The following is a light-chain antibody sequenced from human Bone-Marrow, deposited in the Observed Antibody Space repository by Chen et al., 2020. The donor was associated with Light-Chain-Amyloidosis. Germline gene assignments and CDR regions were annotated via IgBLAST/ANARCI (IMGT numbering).Light chain of an antibody. CDR1: NIGSTS. CDR3: QVWNRGSDRPV. CDR2: DDS. J-gene: IGLJ3*02. V-gene: IGLV3-21*02. Sequence: SYVLTQPSSVSVAPGQTATIACGGTNIGSTSVHWYQQTPGQAPLLVVYDDSGRPSGIPERLSGSNSGNTATLTISRVEAGDEADYYCQVWNRGSDRPVFGGGTKLTVL.